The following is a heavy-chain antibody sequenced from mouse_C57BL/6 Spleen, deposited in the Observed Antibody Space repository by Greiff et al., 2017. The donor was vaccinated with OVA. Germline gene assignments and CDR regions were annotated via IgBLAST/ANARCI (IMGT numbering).Heavy chain of an antibody. J-gene: IGHJ1*03. V-gene: IGHV1-4*01. CDR1: GYTFTSYT. CDR3: ARSTIYYGNYEWYFDV. D-gene: IGHD2-1*01. Sequence: QVQLQQSGAELARPGASVKMSCKASGYTFTSYTMHWVKQRPGQGLEWIGYINPSSGYTKYNQKLKDKATLTADKSSSTAYMQLSSLTSEDSAVYYCARSTIYYGNYEWYFDVWGTGTTVTVSS. CDR2: INPSSGYT.